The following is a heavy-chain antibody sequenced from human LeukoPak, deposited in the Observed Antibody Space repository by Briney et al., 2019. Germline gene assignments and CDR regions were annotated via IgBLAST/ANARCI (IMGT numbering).Heavy chain of an antibody. CDR3: AKTVIGSLSWFDP. D-gene: IGHD1-26*01. CDR2: IYLGDSEV. J-gene: IGHJ5*02. V-gene: IGHV5-51*01. Sequence: GESLQISCNASGDSFISYWIAWVRQMPGKGLEWMGIIYLGDSEVNYSPSFQGQVTISVDRTVNPAYLQCISLTASDTAMYYCAKTVIGSLSWFDPWGQGTQVTVAS. CDR1: GDSFISYW.